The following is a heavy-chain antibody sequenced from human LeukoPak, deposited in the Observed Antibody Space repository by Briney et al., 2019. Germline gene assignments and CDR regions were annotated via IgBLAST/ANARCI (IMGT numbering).Heavy chain of an antibody. J-gene: IGHJ4*02. Sequence: PSETLSLTCTVSGGSISSYYWSWIRQPAGKGLEWIGRIYTSGSTNYNPSLKSRVTMSVDTSKNQFSLKLSSVTAADTAIYYCAAMTTVTMYSYFFDSWGQGTLLTVSS. CDR3: AAMTTVTMYSYFFDS. CDR1: GGSISSYY. V-gene: IGHV4-4*07. CDR2: IYTSGST. D-gene: IGHD4-17*01.